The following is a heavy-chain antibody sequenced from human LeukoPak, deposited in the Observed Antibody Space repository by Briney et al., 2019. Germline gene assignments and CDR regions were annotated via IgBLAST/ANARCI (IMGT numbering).Heavy chain of an antibody. D-gene: IGHD2-2*02. CDR3: ARWGCTSTTCYTPFDF. J-gene: IGHJ4*02. CDR1: GDTISNYY. Sequence: PSETLSLTCIVSGDTISNYYWSWFRQPPGKGLEWIGYIYYIGSTRYNPSLNGRVTISVDTSKNHFYLKLSTVTAADTAVYYCARWGCTSTTCYTPFDFWGPGTLVTVSS. V-gene: IGHV4-59*01. CDR2: IYYIGST.